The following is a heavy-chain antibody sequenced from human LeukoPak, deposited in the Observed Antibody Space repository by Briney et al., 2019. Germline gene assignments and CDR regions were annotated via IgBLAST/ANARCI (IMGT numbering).Heavy chain of an antibody. CDR2: ISSSGSTI. V-gene: IGHV3-11*01. J-gene: IGHJ5*02. CDR1: GFTFSDYD. CDR3: AKDFGITMVRGVGYNWFDP. D-gene: IGHD3-10*01. Sequence: KPGGSLRLSCAASGFTFSDYDMSWIRQAPGKGLEWVSYISSSGSTIYYADSVKGRFTISRDNSKNTLYLQMNSLRAEDTAVYYCAKDFGITMVRGVGYNWFDPWGQGTLVTVSS.